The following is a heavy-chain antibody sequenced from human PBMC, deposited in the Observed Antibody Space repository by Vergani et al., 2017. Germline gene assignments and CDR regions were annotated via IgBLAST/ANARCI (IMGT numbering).Heavy chain of an antibody. CDR3: ARLYGRDSSGSKYFDY. D-gene: IGHD3-22*01. CDR2: IHPADSDT. V-gene: IGHV5-51*01. Sequence: EVQLVQSGAEVKKPGESLKISCQISGYSFTNYWIGWVRQMPGKGLAWMGSIHPADSDTRYSPSFQGQVTISVDKSISTAYLQRSSLRASDSAMYYCARLYGRDSSGSKYFDYWGQGTLVTVSS. J-gene: IGHJ4*02. CDR1: GYSFTNYW.